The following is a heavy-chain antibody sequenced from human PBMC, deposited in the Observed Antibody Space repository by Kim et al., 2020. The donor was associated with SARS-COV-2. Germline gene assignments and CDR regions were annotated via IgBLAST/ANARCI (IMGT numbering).Heavy chain of an antibody. CDR2: ISSTAYTI. V-gene: IGHV3-48*03. CDR3: ARGYSYGSYYYYGMDV. CDR1: GFTFDTYE. D-gene: IGHD5-18*01. Sequence: LSLTCAASGFTFDTYEMNWVRQAPGKGLDWVSYISSTAYTIYYADSVKGRFTISRDNAKNALYLQMNSLRAEDTAIYYCARGYSYGSYYYYGMDVWGQGTTVTVSS. J-gene: IGHJ6*02.